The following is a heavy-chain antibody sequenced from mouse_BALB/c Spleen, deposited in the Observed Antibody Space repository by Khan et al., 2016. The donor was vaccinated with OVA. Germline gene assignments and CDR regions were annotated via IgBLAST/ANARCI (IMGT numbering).Heavy chain of an antibody. CDR2: INPDSSTI. V-gene: IGHV4-1*02. D-gene: IGHD2-14*01. Sequence: EVQLVESGGGLVQPGGSLKLSCAASGFDFSRYWMSWVRQAPGKGLEWIGEINPDSSTINYTPSLKDKFIISRDNAKNTLYLQMSKVRSEDTALFYCARPYRYDGRAWFAYWGQGTLVTVSA. CDR3: ARPYRYDGRAWFAY. J-gene: IGHJ3*01. CDR1: GFDFSRYW.